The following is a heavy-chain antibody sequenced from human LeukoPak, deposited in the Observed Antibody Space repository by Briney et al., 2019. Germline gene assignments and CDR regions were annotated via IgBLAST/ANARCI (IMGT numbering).Heavy chain of an antibody. V-gene: IGHV1-18*01. CDR3: ARDLAYNYGDPHYFDY. D-gene: IGHD5-24*01. J-gene: IGHJ4*02. Sequence: ASVKVSCKASGYTFTSYDINWVRQATGQGLEWMGWISADNGSTNYAQKFQDRVTMITDTSTSTAYVELRSLRSDDTAVYFCARDLAYNYGDPHYFDYWGQGTLVTVSS. CDR1: GYTFTSYD. CDR2: ISADNGST.